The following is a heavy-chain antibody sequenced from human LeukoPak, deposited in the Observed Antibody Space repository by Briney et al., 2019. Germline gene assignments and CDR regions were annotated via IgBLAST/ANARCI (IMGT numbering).Heavy chain of an antibody. V-gene: IGHV3-23*01. CDR3: ARRPRDTSGYYLGAFHD. Sequence: GGSLRLSCAASGFTFTNYAMTWVRQAPGKGLEWVSVIGASGADTYYSDSVKGRFTVSRGNSQNTLFLHMSSLRAEDTAVYFCARRPRDTSGYYLGAFHDWGQGTTVTVSS. CDR1: GFTFTNYA. D-gene: IGHD3-22*01. CDR2: IGASGADT. J-gene: IGHJ3*01.